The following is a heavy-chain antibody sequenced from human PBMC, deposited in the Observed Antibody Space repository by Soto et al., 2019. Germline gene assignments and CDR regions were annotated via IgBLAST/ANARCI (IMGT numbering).Heavy chain of an antibody. V-gene: IGHV3-66*04. D-gene: IGHD4-17*01. CDR1: GFTVSSNY. CDR3: ARRYGDYGWYFDL. CDR2: IYSGGST. J-gene: IGHJ2*01. Sequence: GGSLRLSCAASGFTVSSNYMSWVRQAPGKGLEWVSVIYSGGSTYYADSVKGRFTISRDNSKNTLYLQMNSLRAEDTAVYYCARRYGDYGWYFDLWGRGTLVTVSS.